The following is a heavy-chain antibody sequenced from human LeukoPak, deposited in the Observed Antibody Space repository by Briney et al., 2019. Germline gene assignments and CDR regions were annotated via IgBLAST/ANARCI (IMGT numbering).Heavy chain of an antibody. D-gene: IGHD4-23*01. J-gene: IGHJ4*02. V-gene: IGHV4-59*08. CDR3: ATSSDYGGNPVGDFFDY. CDR1: GGSTISYY. Sequence: SETLSLTCTVSGGSTISYYWSWIRQPPGKGLEWIGFFHYTGSTNYNPSLNSRLTISVDTSKNQFSLTLSSVTAADTAVYYCATSSDYGGNPVGDFFDYWGQGSLVTVSS. CDR2: FHYTGST.